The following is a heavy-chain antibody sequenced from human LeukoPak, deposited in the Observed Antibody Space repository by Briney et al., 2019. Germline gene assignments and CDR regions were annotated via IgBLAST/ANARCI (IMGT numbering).Heavy chain of an antibody. V-gene: IGHV4-59*01. CDR2: IYYSGST. J-gene: IGHJ6*03. CDR1: GGSISSYY. CDR3: ARVGSGSYYVYYYMDV. Sequence: PSETLSLTCTVSGGSISSYYWSWIRQPPGKGLEWIGYIYYSGSTNYNPSLKSRVTISVDTSKNQFSLKLSSVTAADTAVYYCARVGSGSYYVYYYMDVWGKGTTVTVSS. D-gene: IGHD1-26*01.